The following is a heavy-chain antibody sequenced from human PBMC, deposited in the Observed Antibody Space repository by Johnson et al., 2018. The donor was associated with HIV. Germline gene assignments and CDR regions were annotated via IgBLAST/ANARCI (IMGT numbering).Heavy chain of an antibody. Sequence: QVQLVESGGGVVQPGRSLRLSCAASGFTFSSYAMHWVRQAPGKGLEWVAVISYDGSNKYYADSVKGRFTISRDNSKNSLYLQMNSLRSEDSALYYCAKDTSRDDAFDICGQGTMVTVSS. CDR1: GFTFSSYA. CDR2: ISYDGSNK. J-gene: IGHJ3*02. D-gene: IGHD2-2*01. V-gene: IGHV3-30*04. CDR3: AKDTSRDDAFDI.